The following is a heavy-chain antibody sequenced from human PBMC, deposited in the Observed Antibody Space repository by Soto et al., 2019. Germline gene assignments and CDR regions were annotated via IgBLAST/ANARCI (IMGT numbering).Heavy chain of an antibody. CDR2: IYYSGST. J-gene: IGHJ4*02. CDR1: GGSISSSSYY. V-gene: IGHV4-39*01. CDR3: ARHPRGKIQLSLPYYFDY. Sequence: NPSETLSLTCTVSGGSISSSSYYWGWIRQPPGKGLEWIGSIYYSGSTYYNPSLKSRVTISVDTSKNQFSLKLSSVTAADTAVYYCARHPRGKIQLSLPYYFDYWGQGTLVTVSS. D-gene: IGHD5-18*01.